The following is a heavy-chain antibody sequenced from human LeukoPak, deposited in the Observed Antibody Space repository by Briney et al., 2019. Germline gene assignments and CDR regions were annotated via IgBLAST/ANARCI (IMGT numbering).Heavy chain of an antibody. V-gene: IGHV3-48*02. D-gene: IGHD1-26*01. CDR3: AIDAWELPVDAFDI. Sequence: GGSLRLSCAASGFTFSNYNMNWVRQAPGKGLEWVSYISDSSSSIYYADSVKGRFTISRDNAKNSLHLQLDSLRDEDTALYYCAIDAWELPVDAFDIWGQGTMVTVSS. CDR2: ISDSSSSI. J-gene: IGHJ3*02. CDR1: GFTFSNYN.